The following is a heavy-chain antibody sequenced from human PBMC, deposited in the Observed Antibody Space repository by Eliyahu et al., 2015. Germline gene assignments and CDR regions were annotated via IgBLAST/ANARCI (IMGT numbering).Heavy chain of an antibody. Sequence: QITLRESGPTLVTSTQTLTLTXTFSGFSLNTPGVGVAWXRQSPGKALEWLALISWNDNKLYSPSLQNRLSVTKDTSKNQVVLTMTNLDPVDAATYFCSYRLRFNYEYGFNPWGQGILVTVSS. CDR2: ISWNDNK. J-gene: IGHJ5*02. CDR1: GFSLNTPGVG. V-gene: IGHV2-5*01. D-gene: IGHD3-16*01. CDR3: SYRLRFNYEYGFNP.